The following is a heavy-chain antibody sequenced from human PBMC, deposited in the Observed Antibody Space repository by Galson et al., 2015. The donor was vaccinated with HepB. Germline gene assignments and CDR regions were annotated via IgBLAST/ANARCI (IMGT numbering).Heavy chain of an antibody. J-gene: IGHJ3*02. V-gene: IGHV3-30*04. CDR2: ISYDGSNK. Sequence: SLRLSCAASGFTFSSYAMHWVRQAPGKGLEWVAVISYDGSNKYYADSVKGRFTISRDNSKNTLYLQMNSLRAEDTAVYYCARGVLRYFDWPPDDAFDIWGQGTMVTVSS. CDR1: GFTFSSYA. CDR3: ARGVLRYFDWPPDDAFDI. D-gene: IGHD3-9*01.